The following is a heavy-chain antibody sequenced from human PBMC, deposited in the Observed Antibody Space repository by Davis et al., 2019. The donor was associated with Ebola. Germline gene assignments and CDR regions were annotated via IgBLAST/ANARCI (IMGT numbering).Heavy chain of an antibody. D-gene: IGHD3-22*01. CDR1: GFTFGSYA. Sequence: PGGSLRLSCAASGFTFGSYAMHWVRQAPGKGLEWVAVLSYDGTYKYYGDSVNGRFSISRDNSKNTLYLQMNSLRSEDTAVYYCARAKAYYDGTGSYLYYFDYWGQGTLVTVSS. J-gene: IGHJ4*02. CDR3: ARAKAYYDGTGSYLYYFDY. CDR2: LSYDGTYK. V-gene: IGHV3-30*03.